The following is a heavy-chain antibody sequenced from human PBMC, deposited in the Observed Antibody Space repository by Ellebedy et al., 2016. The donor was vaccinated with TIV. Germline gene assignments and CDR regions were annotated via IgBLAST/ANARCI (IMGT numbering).Heavy chain of an antibody. J-gene: IGHJ4*02. CDR3: ARDRPRLATIGYYFDY. Sequence: GGSLRLSXAASGLTFSSYGMHWVRQAPGKGLEWVAGVLYNGNDKYYADSVKGRFTISRDNSKSTLYLHMNGLRVEDTAVYYCARDRPRLATIGYYFDYWGQGTLVTVSS. V-gene: IGHV3-33*05. CDR1: GLTFSSYG. D-gene: IGHD5-24*01. CDR2: VLYNGNDK.